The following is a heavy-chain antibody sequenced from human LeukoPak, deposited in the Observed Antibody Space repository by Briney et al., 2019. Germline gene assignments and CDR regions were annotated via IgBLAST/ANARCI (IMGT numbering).Heavy chain of an antibody. CDR1: GGSISSYY. D-gene: IGHD3-10*01. J-gene: IGHJ4*02. Sequence: PSETLSLTCTVAGGSISSYYWSWIRQPPGKGLEWIGHISHSGRTSYNPSLKSRVTISLDRSKNQFSLKLTAVTAADTAMYYCARGYYGSGSFDLDYWGQGTLVIVSS. CDR3: ARGYYGSGSFDLDY. V-gene: IGHV4-59*12. CDR2: ISHSGRT.